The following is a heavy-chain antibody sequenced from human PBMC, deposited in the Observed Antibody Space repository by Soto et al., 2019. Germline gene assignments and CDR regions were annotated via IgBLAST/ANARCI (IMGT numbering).Heavy chain of an antibody. CDR3: ASPKDGYCSGGSCYYYYGMDV. CDR2: IDPSDSYT. D-gene: IGHD2-15*01. Sequence: GESLKISCKGSGYSFTSYWLSWGRQMPGKGLEWMGRIDPSDSYTNYSPSFQGHVTISADKSISTAYLQWSSLKASDTAMYYCASPKDGYCSGGSCYYYYGMDVWGQGTTVTVYS. CDR1: GYSFTSYW. V-gene: IGHV5-10-1*01. J-gene: IGHJ6*02.